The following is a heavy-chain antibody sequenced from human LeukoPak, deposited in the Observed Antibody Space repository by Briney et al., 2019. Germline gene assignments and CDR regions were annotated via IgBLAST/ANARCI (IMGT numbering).Heavy chain of an antibody. D-gene: IGHD3-16*01. CDR3: ARDSLFATTSGGSDY. CDR1: GFTFSDYY. J-gene: IGHJ4*02. CDR2: ISSSGSTI. V-gene: IGHV3-11*01. Sequence: PGGALRLSCAASGFTFSDYYMSWIPQAPGKGLWRVSYISSSGSTIYYAETVKGRFTISRDKAKKSLYLQMNSLRAEVTAVYYCARDSLFATTSGGSDYWGQGTLVTVSS.